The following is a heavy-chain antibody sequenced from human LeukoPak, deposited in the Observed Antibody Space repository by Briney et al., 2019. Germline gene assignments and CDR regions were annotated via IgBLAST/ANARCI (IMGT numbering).Heavy chain of an antibody. CDR3: ARSSPRSNFAY. V-gene: IGHV4-34*01. Sequence: PSETLPLTCAVYGGSFSDYCWSWIRQPPGKGLEWIGEINHSGSTNYNPSLKSRVSISVDTSKNQFSLKLSSVTATDTAVYYCARSSPRSNFAYWGQGTLVTVSS. CDR2: INHSGST. CDR1: GGSFSDYC. J-gene: IGHJ4*02.